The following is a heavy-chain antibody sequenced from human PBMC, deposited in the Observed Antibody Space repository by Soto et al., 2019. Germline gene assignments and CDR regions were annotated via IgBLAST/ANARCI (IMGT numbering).Heavy chain of an antibody. CDR2: SYPGDSDT. Sequence: PGRSLKISCKGSGYSFTSYWIGWLRQMPGKGLEWMGISYPGDSDTRYSPSFQGQVTTSADKSISTAYLQWSSLKASDTAMYYCARHLPRDLWFGELASYYYGMDVWGQGTTVTVSS. CDR1: GYSFTSYW. D-gene: IGHD3-10*01. CDR3: ARHLPRDLWFGELASYYYGMDV. J-gene: IGHJ6*02. V-gene: IGHV5-51*01.